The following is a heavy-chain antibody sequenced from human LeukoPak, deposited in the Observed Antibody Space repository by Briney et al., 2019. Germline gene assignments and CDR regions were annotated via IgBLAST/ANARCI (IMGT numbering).Heavy chain of an antibody. CDR1: GGSISSYY. J-gene: IGHJ4*02. D-gene: IGHD3-3*01. Sequence: PPETLSLTCTVSGGSISSYYWSWIRQPPGKGLEWIGYIYYSGSTNYNPSLKSRVTISVDTSKNQFSLKLSSVTAADTAVYYCARRGPYGVASYFDYWGQGTLVTVSS. CDR3: ARRGPYGVASYFDY. CDR2: IYYSGST. V-gene: IGHV4-59*08.